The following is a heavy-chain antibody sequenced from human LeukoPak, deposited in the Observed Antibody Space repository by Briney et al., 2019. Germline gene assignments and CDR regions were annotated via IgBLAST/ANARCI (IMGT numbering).Heavy chain of an antibody. J-gene: IGHJ4*02. CDR2: ISSGGSTI. CDR3: ATRGDRSFDY. D-gene: IGHD3-10*01. Sequence: GGSLRLSCAASGFTFSSSEMNWVRQAPGKGLEWVSYISSGGSTIYYADSVKGRFTVSRDNAKNSLYLQMDSLRAEDTAVYYCATRGDRSFDYWGQGTLVTVSS. V-gene: IGHV3-48*03. CDR1: GFTFSSSE.